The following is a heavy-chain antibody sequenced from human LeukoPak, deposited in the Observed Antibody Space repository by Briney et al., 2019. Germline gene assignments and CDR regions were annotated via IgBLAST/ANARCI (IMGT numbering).Heavy chain of an antibody. D-gene: IGHD2-2*01. Sequence: PGGSLRLSCAASGFTLSSCWMSWVRQAPGKGLEWVANIKEDGSEKYCVDSVKGRFTISRDNAKNSLYLQMNSLRAEDTAVYYCARDGGSSASWGQGTMVTVSS. V-gene: IGHV3-7*01. CDR3: ARDGGSSAS. CDR1: GFTLSSCW. CDR2: IKEDGSEK. J-gene: IGHJ3*01.